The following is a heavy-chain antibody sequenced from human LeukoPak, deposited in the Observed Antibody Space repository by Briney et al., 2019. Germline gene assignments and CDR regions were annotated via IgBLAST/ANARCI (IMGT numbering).Heavy chain of an antibody. V-gene: IGHV5-51*01. CDR2: IYPGDSDT. CDR1: GYRFTSYW. D-gene: IGHD5-18*01. J-gene: IGHJ4*02. Sequence: GESLKISCKGSGYRFTSYWIGWVRPMPGKGLEWMGIIYPGDSDTRYSPSFQGQVTISADKSISTAYLQWSSLKASDTATYYCARHPLLRGYTYGYADYWGQGTLVTVSS. CDR3: ARHPLLRGYTYGYADY.